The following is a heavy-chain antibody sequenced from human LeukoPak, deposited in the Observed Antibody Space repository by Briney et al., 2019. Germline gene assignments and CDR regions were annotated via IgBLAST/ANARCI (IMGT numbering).Heavy chain of an antibody. CDR1: GYTFTSYY. CDR2: INPSGGST. Sequence: ASVKVSCKASGYTFTSYYMHWVRQAPGQGLEWMGIINPSGGSTSYALKFQGRVTMTRDTSTSTVYMELSSLRSEDTAVYYCARYRGIVVVPAALTNWFDPWGQGTLVTVSS. CDR3: ARYRGIVVVPAALTNWFDP. V-gene: IGHV1-46*01. D-gene: IGHD2-2*01. J-gene: IGHJ5*02.